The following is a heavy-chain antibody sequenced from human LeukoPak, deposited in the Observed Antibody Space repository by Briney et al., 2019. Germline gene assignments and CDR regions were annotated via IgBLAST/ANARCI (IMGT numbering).Heavy chain of an antibody. CDR1: GFTFSSYT. D-gene: IGHD2-15*01. J-gene: IGHJ5*02. V-gene: IGHV3-48*04. CDR3: ARGSEYCSGGTRYLSWFDP. Sequence: GGSLRLSCAASGFTFSSYTMSWVRQAPGKGLEWVSYISSSGSNIYYADSVRGRFTISRDNAKNSLYLQMNSLRAEDTAVYYCARGSEYCSGGTRYLSWFDPWGQGTLVTVSS. CDR2: ISSSGSNI.